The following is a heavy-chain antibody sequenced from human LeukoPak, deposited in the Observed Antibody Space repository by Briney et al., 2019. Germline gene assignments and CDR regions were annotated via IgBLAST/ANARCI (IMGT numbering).Heavy chain of an antibody. Sequence: SETLSLTCAVYGGSFSGYYWSWIRQPPGKGLEWIGEINHSGSTNYNPSLKSRVTISVDTSKNQFSLKLSSVTAADTAVYYCARERPYDYVWGSYRPYFDYWGQGTLVTVSS. J-gene: IGHJ4*02. V-gene: IGHV4-34*01. D-gene: IGHD3-16*02. CDR2: INHSGST. CDR3: ARERPYDYVWGSYRPYFDY. CDR1: GGSFSGYY.